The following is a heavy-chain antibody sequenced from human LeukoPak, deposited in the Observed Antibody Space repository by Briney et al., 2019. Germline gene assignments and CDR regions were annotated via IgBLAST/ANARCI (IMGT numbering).Heavy chain of an antibody. J-gene: IGHJ4*02. Sequence: ASVKVSRKASGYTFTSYGISWVRQAPGQGLEWMGWISAYNGNTNYAQKLQGRVTMTTDTSTSTAYMELRSLRSDDTAVYYCARVGFWSGYYSAGEFDYWGQGTLVTVSS. CDR2: ISAYNGNT. D-gene: IGHD3-3*01. CDR3: ARVGFWSGYYSAGEFDY. V-gene: IGHV1-18*01. CDR1: GYTFTSYG.